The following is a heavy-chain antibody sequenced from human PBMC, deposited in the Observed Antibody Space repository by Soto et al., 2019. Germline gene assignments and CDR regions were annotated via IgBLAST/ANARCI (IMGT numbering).Heavy chain of an antibody. Sequence: PSETLSLTCTVSGGSISSGDYYWSWIRQPPGKGLEWIGYIYYSGSTYYNPSLKSRVTTSVDTSKNQFSLKLSSVTAADTAVYYCARGDTMVRGVTVDYWGQGTLVTVSS. V-gene: IGHV4-30-4*01. CDR2: IYYSGST. CDR3: ARGDTMVRGVTVDY. CDR1: GGSISSGDYY. D-gene: IGHD3-10*01. J-gene: IGHJ4*02.